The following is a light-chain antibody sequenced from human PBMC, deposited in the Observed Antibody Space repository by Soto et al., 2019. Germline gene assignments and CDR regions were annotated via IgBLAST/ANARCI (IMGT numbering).Light chain of an antibody. J-gene: IGLJ2*01. CDR2: EVR. CDR1: MRDIGAYNL. Sequence: SALTQPASVSGSPGQSITIFCAGTMRDIGAYNLVSWYQQHPGRAPQLIIYEVRNRPSGSSFRFSGSKSGNTASLTISGLQAEGEADYYCSSFTSRSSLIFGGGTKVTVL. CDR3: SSFTSRSSLI. V-gene: IGLV2-14*01.